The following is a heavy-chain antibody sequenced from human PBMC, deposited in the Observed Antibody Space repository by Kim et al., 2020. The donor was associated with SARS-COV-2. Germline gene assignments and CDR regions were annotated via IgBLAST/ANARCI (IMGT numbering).Heavy chain of an antibody. CDR3: ARDPFSMVRGVLDY. Sequence: GGSLRLSCAASGFTFSSYGMHWVRQAPGKGLEWVAVIWYDGSNKYYADSVKGRFTISRDNSKNTLYLQMNSLRAEDTAVYYCARDPFSMVRGVLDYWGQGTLVTVSS. CDR2: IWYDGSNK. CDR1: GFTFSSYG. J-gene: IGHJ4*02. D-gene: IGHD3-10*01. V-gene: IGHV3-33*01.